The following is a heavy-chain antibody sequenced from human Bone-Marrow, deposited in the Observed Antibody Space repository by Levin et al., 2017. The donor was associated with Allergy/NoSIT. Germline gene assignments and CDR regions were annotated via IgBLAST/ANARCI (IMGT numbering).Heavy chain of an antibody. Sequence: PGGSLRLSCMASGFTFSNYAMHWVRQAPGKGLEWVAVTAHDGNIEYYADSVKGRFTISRDNSKNTVYLQMNSLRVEDTAVYYCAKEIPGIVVAGSLEYWGRGTLVTVSS. D-gene: IGHD2-15*01. CDR2: TAHDGNIE. V-gene: IGHV3-30*18. CDR1: GFTFSNYA. CDR3: AKEIPGIVVAGSLEY. J-gene: IGHJ4*02.